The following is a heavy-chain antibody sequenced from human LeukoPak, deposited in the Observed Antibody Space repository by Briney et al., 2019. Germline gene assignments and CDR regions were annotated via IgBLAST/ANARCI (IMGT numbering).Heavy chain of an antibody. D-gene: IGHD5-18*01. V-gene: IGHV3-11*01. CDR3: ARDRPGTAMATGWFDP. CDR1: GFTFSDYY. CDR2: ISSSGSTI. Sequence: GGSLRLSCAASGFTFSDYYMSWMRQAPGKGLEWVSYISSSGSTIYYADSVKGRFTISRDNAKNSLYLQMNSLRAEDTAVYYCARDRPGTAMATGWFDPWGQGTLVTVSS. J-gene: IGHJ5*02.